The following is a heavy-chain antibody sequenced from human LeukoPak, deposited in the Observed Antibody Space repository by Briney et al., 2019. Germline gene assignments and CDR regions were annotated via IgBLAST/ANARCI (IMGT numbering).Heavy chain of an antibody. CDR1: GFTFSSYA. V-gene: IGHV3-23*01. Sequence: PGGSLRLSCAASGFTFSSYAMSWVRQAPGKGLEWVSAISGSGGSTYYADSVKGRFTISRDNSKNTLYLQVSSLRAEDTAVYYCAKDRGSGTYYFYYYGMDVWGQGTTVTVSS. CDR3: AKDRGSGTYYFYYYGMDV. J-gene: IGHJ6*02. CDR2: ISGSGGST. D-gene: IGHD3-10*01.